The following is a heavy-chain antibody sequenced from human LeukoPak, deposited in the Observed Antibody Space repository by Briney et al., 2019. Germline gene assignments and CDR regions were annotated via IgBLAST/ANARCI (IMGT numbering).Heavy chain of an antibody. J-gene: IGHJ4*02. CDR1: GFTFSSYE. V-gene: IGHV3-23*01. CDR2: ISGSGGST. D-gene: IGHD2-15*01. CDR3: AKAPVTTCRGAFCYPFDY. Sequence: GGSLRLSCAASGFTFSSYEMNWVRQAPGKGLELVSAISGSGGSTYYADSVKGRFTISRDSSKNTLFLQMNRLRPEDAAVYYCAKAPVTTCRGAFCYPFDYWGLGTLVTVSS.